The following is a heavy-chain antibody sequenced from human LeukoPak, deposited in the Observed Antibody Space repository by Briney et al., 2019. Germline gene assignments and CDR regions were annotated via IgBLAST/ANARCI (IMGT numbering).Heavy chain of an antibody. J-gene: IGHJ4*02. Sequence: APVKVSCKASGYTFTSNFMYWVRQAPGQGLEWMGLINPIGGDTNYAQKFQGRVTMTRDTSTSTVYMELSSLRSEDTALYYCARGYCSSASCSPGAYWGQGTLVTVSS. CDR2: INPIGGDT. D-gene: IGHD2-2*01. V-gene: IGHV1-46*03. CDR1: GYTFTSNF. CDR3: ARGYCSSASCSPGAY.